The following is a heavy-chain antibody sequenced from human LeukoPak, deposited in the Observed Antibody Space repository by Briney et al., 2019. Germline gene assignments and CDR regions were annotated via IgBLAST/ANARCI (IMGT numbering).Heavy chain of an antibody. CDR1: GFSFSSYS. CDR2: FGVGGSGGTT. Sequence: GGSLRLSCTTSGFSFSSYSMNWVRQTPGMGLEWVSTFGVGGSGGTTFYTDSVKGRFTISRDNSKNTLFLQMNSLRAEDTAVYYCAKGSSGWYPHFDYWGQGTLVTVSS. CDR3: AKGSSGWYPHFDY. D-gene: IGHD6-19*01. V-gene: IGHV3-23*01. J-gene: IGHJ4*02.